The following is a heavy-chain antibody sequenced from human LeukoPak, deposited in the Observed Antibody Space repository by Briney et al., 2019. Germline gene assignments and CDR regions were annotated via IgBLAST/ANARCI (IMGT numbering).Heavy chain of an antibody. Sequence: PGGSLRLSCAASGFTFSSYAMNWVRQAPGKGLEWVSAISGSGGSTYYADSVKGRFTISRDNSKNTLYLQMNSLRAEDTAVYYCAKDLAVAGHNWFDPWGQGTLVTVSS. CDR1: GFTFSSYA. CDR2: ISGSGGST. J-gene: IGHJ5*02. CDR3: AKDLAVAGHNWFDP. V-gene: IGHV3-23*01. D-gene: IGHD6-19*01.